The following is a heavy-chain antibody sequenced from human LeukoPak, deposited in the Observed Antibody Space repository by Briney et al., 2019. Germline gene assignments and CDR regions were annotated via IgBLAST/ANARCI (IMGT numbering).Heavy chain of an antibody. CDR1: GFTVSSNY. CDR2: IYSGGST. V-gene: IGHV3-53*01. Sequence: GGSLRLSCAASGFTVSSNYMSWVRQAPGKGLEWVSVIYSGGSTYYADSVKGRFTISRDSSKNTLYLQMNSLRAEDTAVYYCARAPGDYDSSGYYYSRYYYYGMDVWGQGTTVTVSS. J-gene: IGHJ6*02. D-gene: IGHD3-22*01. CDR3: ARAPGDYDSSGYYYSRYYYYGMDV.